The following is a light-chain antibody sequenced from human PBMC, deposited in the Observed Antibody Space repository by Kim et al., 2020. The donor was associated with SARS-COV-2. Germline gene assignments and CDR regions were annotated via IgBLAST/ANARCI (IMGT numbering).Light chain of an antibody. CDR2: WAS. Sequence: IVMTQSPDSLAVSLGESATINCKSSQSILDSSKNRNYLAWFQQKPGQPPKLLIYWASSRESGVPDRFSGSGSGTDFTLTISSLQAEDVAFYYCQQYYGAPPYTFGQGTKLEI. V-gene: IGKV4-1*01. CDR3: QQYYGAPPYT. J-gene: IGKJ2*01. CDR1: QSILDSSKNRNY.